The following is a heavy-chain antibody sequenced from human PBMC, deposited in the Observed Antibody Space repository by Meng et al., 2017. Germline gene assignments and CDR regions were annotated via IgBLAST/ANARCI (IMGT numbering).Heavy chain of an antibody. CDR2: INPSGGST. CDR3: ASLPYCSGGSCYDDDY. V-gene: IGHV1-46*01. D-gene: IGHD2-15*01. CDR1: GYTFTSYY. J-gene: IGHJ4*02. Sequence: ASVKVSCKASGYTFTSYYMHWVRQAPGQGLEWMGIINPSGGSTSYAQKFQGRVTMTRDTSTSTVYMELSSLRSEDTAMYYCASLPYCSGGSCYDDDYWGQGTLVTVSS.